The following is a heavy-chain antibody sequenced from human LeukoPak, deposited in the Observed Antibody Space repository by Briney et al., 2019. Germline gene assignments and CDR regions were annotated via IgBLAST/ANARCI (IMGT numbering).Heavy chain of an antibody. CDR3: ARDRCSGGSCYHYYYYYYMDV. J-gene: IGHJ6*03. Sequence: GGSLRLSCAASGFTFSDYYMSWIRQAPGKGLEWVSYISSGSTIYYADSVKGRFTISRDNAKNSLYLQMNSLRAEDTAVYYCARDRCSGGSCYHYYYYYYMDVWGKGTTVTVSS. CDR1: GFTFSDYY. D-gene: IGHD2-15*01. CDR2: ISSGSTI. V-gene: IGHV3-11*01.